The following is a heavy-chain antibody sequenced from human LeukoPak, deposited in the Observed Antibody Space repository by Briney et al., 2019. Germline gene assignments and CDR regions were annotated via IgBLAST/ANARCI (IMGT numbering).Heavy chain of an antibody. V-gene: IGHV3-74*01. J-gene: IGHJ4*02. CDR2: INSDGSTT. D-gene: IGHD5-18*01. CDR3: ARGGSYSYGPFDY. CDR1: GFTFSNYW. Sequence: GGSLRLSCVASGFTFSNYWMHWVRQAPGKGLVWVSRINSDGSTTTYADSVKGRFTISRDNAKNTLYLQMNSLSAEGTAVYYCARGGSYSYGPFDYWGQGTLSTVSS.